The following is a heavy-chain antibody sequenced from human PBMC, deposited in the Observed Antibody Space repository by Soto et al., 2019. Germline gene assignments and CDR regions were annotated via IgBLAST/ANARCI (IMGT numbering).Heavy chain of an antibody. V-gene: IGHV3-11*01. CDR2: VSSSGHTQ. CDR1: GFTFNDYY. CDR3: ARVGYSSSWYFDY. Sequence: GGSLRLSCAASGFTFNDYYMNWIRQAPGKGLEWVSYVSSSGHTQNYADSVKGRFTISRDNAKNSLYLQMNSLRAEDTAVYYCARVGYSSSWYFDYWGQGTLVTVST. J-gene: IGHJ4*02. D-gene: IGHD6-13*01.